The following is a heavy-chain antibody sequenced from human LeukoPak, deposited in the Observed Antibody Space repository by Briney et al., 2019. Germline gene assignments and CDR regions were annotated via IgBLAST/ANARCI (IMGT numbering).Heavy chain of an antibody. CDR1: GGSFSGYY. J-gene: IGHJ3*02. V-gene: IGHV4-34*01. D-gene: IGHD6-19*01. Sequence: SETLSLTCAVYGGSFSGYYWSWIRQPPGKGLEWIGEINHSGSTNYNPSLKSRVTISVDTSKNQFSLKLSSVTAADTAVYYCVTGGRQCLVRRDAFDIWGQGTMVTVSS. CDR2: INHSGST. CDR3: VTGGRQCLVRRDAFDI.